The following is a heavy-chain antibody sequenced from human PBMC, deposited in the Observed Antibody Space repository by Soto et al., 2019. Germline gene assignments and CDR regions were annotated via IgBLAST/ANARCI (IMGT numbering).Heavy chain of an antibody. CDR2: IRNKANSYTT. J-gene: IGHJ4*02. CDR3: ARGLMTTAVYYFDY. V-gene: IGHV3-72*01. CDR1: GFTFSDHY. Sequence: EVQLVESGGGLVQPGGSLRLSCAASGFTFSDHYMDWVRQAPGKGLEWVGRIRNKANSYTTEYAASVKGRFTNSRDDSKNSRYRQMNSLKTEDTAVYYCARGLMTTAVYYFDYWGQGTLVTVSS. D-gene: IGHD4-17*01.